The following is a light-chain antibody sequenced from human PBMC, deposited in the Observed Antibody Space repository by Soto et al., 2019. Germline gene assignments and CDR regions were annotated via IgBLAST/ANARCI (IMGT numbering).Light chain of an antibody. CDR1: GSDVGAYKY. CDR3: CSYAGSYTLV. J-gene: IGLJ2*01. V-gene: IGLV2-11*01. CDR2: EVT. Sequence: QAVVTQPRSVSGSPGQSVTISCTGTGSDVGAYKYVSWYQQNPGKAPKLIIYEVTERPSGVPDRFSGSKSGNMASLTISGLQAEDEADYYCCSYAGSYTLVFGGGTKLTVL.